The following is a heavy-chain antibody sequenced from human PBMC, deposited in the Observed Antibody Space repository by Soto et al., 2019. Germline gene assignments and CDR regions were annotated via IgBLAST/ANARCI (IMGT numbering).Heavy chain of an antibody. D-gene: IGHD5-18*01. CDR2: IYPGDSDT. Sequence: GESLKISCKGSGYSFTSYWIGWVRQMPGKGLEWMGIIYPGDSDTRYSPSFQGQVTISADKSISTAYLQWSSLKASDTAMYYCATSTVDTANYYYGMDVWGQGTTVTVSS. J-gene: IGHJ6*02. CDR3: ATSTVDTANYYYGMDV. V-gene: IGHV5-51*01. CDR1: GYSFTSYW.